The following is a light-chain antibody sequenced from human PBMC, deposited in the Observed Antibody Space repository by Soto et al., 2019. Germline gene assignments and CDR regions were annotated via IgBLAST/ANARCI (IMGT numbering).Light chain of an antibody. Sequence: QSVLTQPPSASETPGQRVSISRSGSGSNIGSNTVHWYQQLPGTAPKPLMYNNNQRPSGVPDRFSGSKSGTSASLAISGLQSEDEADYYCAAWDESLSGYVFGTGNKVTVL. J-gene: IGLJ1*01. V-gene: IGLV1-44*01. CDR3: AAWDESLSGYV. CDR1: GSNIGSNT. CDR2: NNN.